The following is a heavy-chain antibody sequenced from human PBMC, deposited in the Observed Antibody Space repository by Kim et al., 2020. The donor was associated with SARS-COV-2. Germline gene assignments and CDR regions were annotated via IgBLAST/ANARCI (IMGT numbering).Heavy chain of an antibody. V-gene: IGHV4-4*02. D-gene: IGHD3-10*01. J-gene: IGHJ6*02. CDR1: GGSISSSNW. CDR3: ARIWFGELLHYYGMDV. CDR2: IYHSGST. Sequence: SETLSLTCAVSGGSISSSNWWSWVRQPPGKGLEWIGEIYHSGSTNYNPSLKSRVTISVDKSKNQFSLKLSSVTAADTAVYYCARIWFGELLHYYGMDVWGQGTTVTVSS.